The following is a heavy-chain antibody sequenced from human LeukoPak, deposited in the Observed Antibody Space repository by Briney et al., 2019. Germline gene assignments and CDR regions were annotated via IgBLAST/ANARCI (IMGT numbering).Heavy chain of an antibody. CDR3: ARDQHVKTPGGSLLVY. CDR1: GFTFSRYA. V-gene: IGHV3-30-3*01. J-gene: IGHJ4*02. Sequence: VRSLSLSCAASGFTFSRYAMHSVREAPGKGLECVAVISYDGSIEYYVNSVHGRFPHSRDNSMNTSDLEMTSRSTQDKILHYYARDQHVKTPGGSLLVYWGQGTLVTVSS. CDR2: ISYDGSIE. D-gene: IGHD2-8*02.